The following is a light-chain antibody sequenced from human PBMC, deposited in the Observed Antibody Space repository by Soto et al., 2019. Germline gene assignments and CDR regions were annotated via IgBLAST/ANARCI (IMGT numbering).Light chain of an antibody. CDR1: QSVSSSY. CDR3: HQYDSSPLT. Sequence: EIVLTQSPGTLSLSPGERATLSCRASQSVSSSYLAWYQQKPGQAPRLLIYGSSSRATGIPDRFSGSGSGKDFTLTISGLEPDDFAVYYCHQYDSSPLTFGGGTKVEIK. CDR2: GSS. V-gene: IGKV3-20*01. J-gene: IGKJ4*01.